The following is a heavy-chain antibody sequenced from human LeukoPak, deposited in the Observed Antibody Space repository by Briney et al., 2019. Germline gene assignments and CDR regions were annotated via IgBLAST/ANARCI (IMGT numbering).Heavy chain of an antibody. CDR2: IYHSGST. D-gene: IGHD6-13*01. CDR1: GYSISSGYY. CDR3: ARSSSSWYGWFDP. J-gene: IGHJ5*02. Sequence: PSETLSLTCTVSGYSISSGYYWGWIRQPPGKGLEWIGSIYHSGSTYYNPSLKSRVTISVDTSKNQFSLKLSSVTAADTAVYYCARSSSSWYGWFDPWGQGTLVTVSS. V-gene: IGHV4-38-2*02.